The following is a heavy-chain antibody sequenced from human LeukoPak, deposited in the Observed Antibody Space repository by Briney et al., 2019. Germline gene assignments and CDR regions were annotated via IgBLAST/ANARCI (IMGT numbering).Heavy chain of an antibody. V-gene: IGHV1-8*01. D-gene: IGHD1-26*01. J-gene: IGHJ4*02. CDR1: GYTFTGYD. CDR2: MNPNTGDT. CDR3: TRGSLSGSSRDY. Sequence: ASVRASCKASGYTFTGYDINWVRQATGQGLEWMGWMNPNTGDTGHAQKFQGRVTMTRNTSIDTAYMELSGLRSEDTAVYYCTRGSLSGSSRDYWGQGTLGTVS.